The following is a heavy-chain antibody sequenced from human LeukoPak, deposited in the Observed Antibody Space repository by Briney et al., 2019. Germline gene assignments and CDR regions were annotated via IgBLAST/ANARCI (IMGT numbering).Heavy chain of an antibody. J-gene: IGHJ4*02. V-gene: IGHV4-34*01. D-gene: IGHD2/OR15-2a*01. CDR1: GGSFSGYY. CDR2: INHSGST. CDR3: ARTFRAYYFDY. Sequence: PSETLSLTCAVYGGSFSGYYWSWIRQPPGKGLEWIGEINHSGSTNYNPSLKSRVTISVDTSKNQFSLKLSSVTAADTAVYYCARTFRAYYFDYWGQGTLVTVSS.